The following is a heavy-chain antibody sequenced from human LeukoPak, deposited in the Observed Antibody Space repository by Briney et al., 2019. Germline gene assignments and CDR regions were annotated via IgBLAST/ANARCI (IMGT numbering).Heavy chain of an antibody. CDR1: GFTSDDHA. D-gene: IGHD3-10*01. V-gene: IGHV3-43*02. Sequence: GGSLRLSCAASGFTSDDHAMHWVRQAPGKGLEWVSLISGDTYYADSVKGRFTISRDNSKNSLYLQMNSLRTDDTALYYCASQTKYYYGSGSYWRAFDIWGQGTMVTVSS. CDR2: ISGDT. J-gene: IGHJ3*02. CDR3: ASQTKYYYGSGSYWRAFDI.